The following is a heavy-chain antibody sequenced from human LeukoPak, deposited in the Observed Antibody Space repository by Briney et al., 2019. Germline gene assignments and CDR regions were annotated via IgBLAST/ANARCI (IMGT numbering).Heavy chain of an antibody. CDR3: ARDRGSGWYYFDY. Sequence: PGGSLRLSCAASGFTFSSYWMHWVRHAPGKGLVWVSRINSDGSSTTSAYSVKGRFTISRDNAKNTLYLQMNSLRAEDTAVYYCARDRGSGWYYFDYWGQGTLVTVSS. CDR1: GFTFSSYW. J-gene: IGHJ4*02. D-gene: IGHD6-19*01. V-gene: IGHV3-74*01. CDR2: INSDGSST.